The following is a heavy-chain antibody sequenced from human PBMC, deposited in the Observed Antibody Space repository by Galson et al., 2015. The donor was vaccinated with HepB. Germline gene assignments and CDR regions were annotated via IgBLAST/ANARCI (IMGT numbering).Heavy chain of an antibody. CDR3: ARAACGGDCRVVDGFDP. Sequence: SLRLSCAASGFTFSSYAMHWVRQAPGKGLEWVAVISYDGSNKYYADSVKGRFTISRDNSKNTLYLQMNSLRAEDTAVYYCARAACGGDCRVVDGFDPWGQGTLVTVSS. V-gene: IGHV3-30-3*01. D-gene: IGHD2-21*01. CDR1: GFTFSSYA. CDR2: ISYDGSNK. J-gene: IGHJ5*02.